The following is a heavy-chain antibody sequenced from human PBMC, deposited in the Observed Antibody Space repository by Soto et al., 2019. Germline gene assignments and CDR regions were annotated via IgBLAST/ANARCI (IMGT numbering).Heavy chain of an antibody. CDR2: IYYRGST. J-gene: IGHJ4*02. V-gene: IGHV4-31*03. CDR3: ARWGHRGLDY. Sequence: QVQLQESGPGLVKPSQTLSLTCTVSGGSISSGGYYWSWIRQHPGKGLEWIGYIYYRGSTYYNPSLKSRVTLSLDTSQNQFSLSLNFVAVADTAVYYCARWGHRGLDYWGQGTLVTVSS. D-gene: IGHD3-10*01. CDR1: GGSISSGGYY.